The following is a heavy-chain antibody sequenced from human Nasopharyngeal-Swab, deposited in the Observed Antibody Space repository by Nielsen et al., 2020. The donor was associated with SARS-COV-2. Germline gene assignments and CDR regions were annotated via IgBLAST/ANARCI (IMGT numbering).Heavy chain of an antibody. J-gene: IGHJ5*02. V-gene: IGHV3-23*01. Sequence: GESLKISCAASGFTFSSYAMSWVRQAPGKGLEWVSSISGSGGSTYYADPVKGRFTISRDNSKNTLYLQMNSLRAEDTAVYYCAKNCSGGSCLTPWGQGTLVTVSS. CDR3: AKNCSGGSCLTP. D-gene: IGHD2-15*01. CDR2: ISGSGGST. CDR1: GFTFSSYA.